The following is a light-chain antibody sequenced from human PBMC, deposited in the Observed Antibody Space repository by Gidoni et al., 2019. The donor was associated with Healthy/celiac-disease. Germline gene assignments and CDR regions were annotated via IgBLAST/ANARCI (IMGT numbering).Light chain of an antibody. CDR3: SSYTSSSTLWV. Sequence: QSAPTQPASVSGSPGQSITISCTGTSSDVGGYNYVSWYQQHPGKAPKLMIYEVSNRPSGVSNRFSGPKSGNTASLTISGLQAEDEADYYCSSYTSSSTLWVFGGGTKLTVL. V-gene: IGLV2-14*01. J-gene: IGLJ3*02. CDR1: SSDVGGYNY. CDR2: EVS.